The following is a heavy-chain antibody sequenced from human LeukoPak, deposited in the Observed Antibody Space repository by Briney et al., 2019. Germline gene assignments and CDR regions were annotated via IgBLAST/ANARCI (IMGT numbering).Heavy chain of an antibody. CDR3: ARASGSSSFDGSY. D-gene: IGHD6-13*01. Sequence: SVKVSCKASGYTFTGYYMHWVRQAPGQGLEWMGGIIPIFGTANYAQKFQGRVTITADESTSTAYMELSSLRSEDTAVYYCARASGSSSFDGSYWGQGTLVTVSS. CDR1: GYTFTGYY. J-gene: IGHJ4*02. CDR2: IIPIFGTA. V-gene: IGHV1-69*13.